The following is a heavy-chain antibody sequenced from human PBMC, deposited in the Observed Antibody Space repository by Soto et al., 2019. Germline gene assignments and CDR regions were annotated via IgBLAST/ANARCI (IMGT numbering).Heavy chain of an antibody. J-gene: IGHJ6*02. V-gene: IGHV1-2*02. CDR3: ARNMDYYYGPGSGNGHGV. CDR1: GYNFSAYY. CDR2: INPKFGDT. D-gene: IGHD3-10*01. Sequence: QVQLVQSGAEVKEPGDSVRVSCEASGYNFSAYYIHWVRQAPGQGLEWMGWINPKFGDTTYAQDFQGRVTMTRDMSIRTVYMELSRLTSDDTAIYYCARNMDYYYGPGSGNGHGVWGQGTTVTVFS.